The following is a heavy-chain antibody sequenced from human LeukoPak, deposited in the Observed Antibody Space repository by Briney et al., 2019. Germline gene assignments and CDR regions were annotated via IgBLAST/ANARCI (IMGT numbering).Heavy chain of an antibody. V-gene: IGHV3-23*01. Sequence: GGSLRLSCAASGFTFSSYAMSWVRQAPGKGLEWVSAISGSGGSTYYADSVKGRFTISRDNSKNTLYLQMNSLRAEDTAVYYCARTLPRKDYYGSGIGWFDPWGQGTLVTVSS. CDR3: ARTLPRKDYYGSGIGWFDP. CDR1: GFTFSSYA. J-gene: IGHJ5*02. D-gene: IGHD3-10*01. CDR2: ISGSGGST.